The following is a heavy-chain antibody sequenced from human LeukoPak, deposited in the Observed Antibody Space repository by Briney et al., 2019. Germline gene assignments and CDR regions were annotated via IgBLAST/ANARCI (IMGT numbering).Heavy chain of an antibody. CDR1: GFTFSSYS. CDR2: ISSSSSYI. V-gene: IGHV3-21*01. D-gene: IGHD6-19*01. J-gene: IGHJ4*02. Sequence: GGSLRLSCAASGFTFSSYSMNWVRQAPGKGLEWVSSISSSSSYIYYADSVKGRFTISRDNSKSTLYLQMNSLRADDTAIYYCARDFLWLVDYWGQGTLVTVSS. CDR3: ARDFLWLVDY.